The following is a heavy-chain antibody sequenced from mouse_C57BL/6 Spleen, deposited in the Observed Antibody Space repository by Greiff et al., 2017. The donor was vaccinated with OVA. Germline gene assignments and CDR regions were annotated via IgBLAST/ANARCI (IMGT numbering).Heavy chain of an antibody. D-gene: IGHD2-1*01. Sequence: VQLKESGPVLVKPGASVKMSCKASGYTFTDYYMNWVKQSHGKSLEWIGVINPYNGGTSYNQKFKGKATLTVDKSSSTAYMELNSLTSEDSAVYYCARSDYGNYDWYFDVWGTGTTVTVSS. CDR3: ARSDYGNYDWYFDV. CDR1: GYTFTDYY. J-gene: IGHJ1*03. CDR2: INPYNGGT. V-gene: IGHV1-19*01.